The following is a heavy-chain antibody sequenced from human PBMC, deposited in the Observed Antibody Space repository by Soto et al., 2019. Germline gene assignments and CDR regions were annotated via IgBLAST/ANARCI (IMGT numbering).Heavy chain of an antibody. Sequence: SETLSLTCTVSGGSISSYYWSWIRQPPGKGLEWIGYIYYSGSTNYNPSLKSRVTISLDTSKNQFSLKLSSVTAADTAVYYCARVKGYCSGGSCYSTRFDPWGQGTLVTVSS. CDR3: ARVKGYCSGGSCYSTRFDP. D-gene: IGHD2-15*01. CDR1: GGSISSYY. CDR2: IYYSGST. J-gene: IGHJ5*02. V-gene: IGHV4-59*01.